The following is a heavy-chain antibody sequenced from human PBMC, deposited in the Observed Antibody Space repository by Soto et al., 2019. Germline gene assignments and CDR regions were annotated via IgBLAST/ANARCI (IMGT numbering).Heavy chain of an antibody. CDR1: GFTFSSYG. J-gene: IGHJ4*02. Sequence: QVQLVESGGGVVQPGRSLRLSCAASGFTFSSYGMHWVRQAPGKGLEWVAVIWYDGSNKYYADSVKGRFTISRDNSKNTLYLQMNRLRAEDTAVYYCASEQQLGIDYWGQGTLVTVSS. D-gene: IGHD6-13*01. V-gene: IGHV3-33*01. CDR2: IWYDGSNK. CDR3: ASEQQLGIDY.